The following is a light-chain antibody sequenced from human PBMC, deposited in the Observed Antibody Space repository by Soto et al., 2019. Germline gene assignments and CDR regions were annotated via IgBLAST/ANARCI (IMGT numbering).Light chain of an antibody. V-gene: IGKV3-20*01. CDR3: QQYGISPYT. CDR1: QSFSSLSGSC. Sequence: EIVLTQSPGTLSLSPGERATLSCRASQSFSSLSGSCLAWYQQKPGQAPRLLIYGASSRATGISDRLSGSGSETDFTLTISRLEPEDSAMYYCQQYGISPYTFGQGTKLEIK. J-gene: IGKJ2*01. CDR2: GAS.